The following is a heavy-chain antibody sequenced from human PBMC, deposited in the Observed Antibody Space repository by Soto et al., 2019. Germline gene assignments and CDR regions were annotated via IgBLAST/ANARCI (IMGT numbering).Heavy chain of an antibody. CDR1: GFTFSTYA. Sequence: EVELLESGGGLVQPEGSLRLSCAASGFTFSTYAMGWVRQAPGKGLEWVSVVSSGGGTHYADSVKGGFTVSRANSKNTLSLQTNSLRADDTAVYYCAKRRGAGGHFDYWGQGALVTVSS. CDR2: VSSGGGT. CDR3: AKRRGAGGHFDY. J-gene: IGHJ4*02. V-gene: IGHV3-23*01. D-gene: IGHD2-15*01.